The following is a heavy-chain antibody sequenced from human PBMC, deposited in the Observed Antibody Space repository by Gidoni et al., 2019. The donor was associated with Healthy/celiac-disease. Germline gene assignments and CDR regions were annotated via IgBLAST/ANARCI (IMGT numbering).Heavy chain of an antibody. D-gene: IGHD3-22*01. J-gene: IGHJ6*02. V-gene: IGHV3-49*04. CDR3: TRDPALDSSGYYYLPYYYYYGMDV. Sequence: EVQLVESGGGLVQPGRSLRLSCTASGFTFGDYAMSWVRKAQGKGLEWVGFIRSKVYGGTTEYAASVKGRFTISRDDSKSIAYLQMNSLKTEDTAVYYCTRDPALDSSGYYYLPYYYYYGMDVWGQGTTVTVSS. CDR1: GFTFGDYA. CDR2: IRSKVYGGTT.